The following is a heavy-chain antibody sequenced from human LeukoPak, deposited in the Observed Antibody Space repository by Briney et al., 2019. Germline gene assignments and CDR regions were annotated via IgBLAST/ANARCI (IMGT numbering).Heavy chain of an antibody. J-gene: IGHJ6*03. Sequence: PGGSLRLSCAASNFTVSSTFMTWVRQTPGKGLDWVSGISGSAGSTYYADSVKGRFTISRDNSRNTVYVQMNSLRAEDTAVYYCARLSLSFLSGYSGVEGYYMDVWGKGTTVTVSS. D-gene: IGHD3-3*01. V-gene: IGHV3-23*01. CDR1: NFTVSSTF. CDR2: ISGSAGST. CDR3: ARLSLSFLSGYSGVEGYYMDV.